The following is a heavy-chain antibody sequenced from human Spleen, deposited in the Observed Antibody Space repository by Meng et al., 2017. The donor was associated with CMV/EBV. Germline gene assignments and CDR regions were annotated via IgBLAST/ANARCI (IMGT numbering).Heavy chain of an antibody. CDR3: ARDMYYYDSSGYSLYGMDV. CDR2: MHYTGRT. Sequence: GSLRLSCTVSGGSITSDYWSWIRQPPGKGLEWIGYMHYTGRTNYNPSLKSRVTISLDTSKNQFSLNLRSVTAADTAVYYCARDMYYYDSSGYSLYGMDVWGQGTTVTVSS. D-gene: IGHD3-22*01. CDR1: GGSITSDY. V-gene: IGHV4-59*01. J-gene: IGHJ6*02.